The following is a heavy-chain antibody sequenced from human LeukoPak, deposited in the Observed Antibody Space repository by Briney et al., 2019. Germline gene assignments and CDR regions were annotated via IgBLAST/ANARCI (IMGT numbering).Heavy chain of an antibody. CDR1: GYTFTSYG. Sequence: GASVKLSCKASGYTFTSYGMSWVRQAPGQGLEWMGWISAYKGNTNYAQKLKGRFTITRDTATSTPYMELSSLRSEDTAVYYCARGYCGGDCYSGYYYMDVWGKGTTVTVSS. D-gene: IGHD2-21*02. CDR2: ISAYKGNT. J-gene: IGHJ6*03. CDR3: ARGYCGGDCYSGYYYMDV. V-gene: IGHV1-18*01.